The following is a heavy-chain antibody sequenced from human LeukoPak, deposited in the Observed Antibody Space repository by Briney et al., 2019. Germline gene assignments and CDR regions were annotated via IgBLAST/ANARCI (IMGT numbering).Heavy chain of an antibody. Sequence: SETLSLTCTVSGVSISSYYWSWIRQPAGKGLEWIGRIYTSGSTNYNPSLKSRVTMSVDTSKNQFSLKLSSVTAADTAVYYCARADEYKTGTPAYFDYWGQGTLVTVSS. CDR2: IYTSGST. V-gene: IGHV4-4*07. D-gene: IGHD1-7*01. CDR1: GVSISSYY. J-gene: IGHJ4*02. CDR3: ARADEYKTGTPAYFDY.